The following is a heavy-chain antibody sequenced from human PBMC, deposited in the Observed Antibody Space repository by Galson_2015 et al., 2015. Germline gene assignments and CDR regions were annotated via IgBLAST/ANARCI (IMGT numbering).Heavy chain of an antibody. CDR3: ASARGYSYGEGWYFDY. V-gene: IGHV3-33*01. J-gene: IGHJ4*02. CDR1: GLTFRSCG. Sequence: SLRLSCAASGLTFRSCGMQWVRQAPGKGLEWVAIIWYDGSNKYYADSVKGRFTISRDNSKNTLYLQMNSLRAEDSAVYYCASARGYSYGEGWYFDYWGQGTLVTVSS. CDR2: IWYDGSNK. D-gene: IGHD5-18*01.